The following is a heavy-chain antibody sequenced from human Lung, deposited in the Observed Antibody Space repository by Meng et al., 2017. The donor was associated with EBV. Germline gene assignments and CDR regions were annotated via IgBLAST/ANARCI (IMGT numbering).Heavy chain of an antibody. CDR2: IRSKGNSYAT. CDR1: GFTFSGSA. J-gene: IGHJ4*02. D-gene: IGHD3-10*01. Sequence: EVHLVESGGGLVQPGGSLNLSGAASGFTFSGSAMHWVRQASGKGLEWVGRIRSKGNSYATTYAASVKGRFTISRDDSKNTLYLQMNSLKTEDTAVYYCTTDGITMIQGYFDYWGQGTMVTVSS. CDR3: TTDGITMIQGYFDY. V-gene: IGHV3-73*02.